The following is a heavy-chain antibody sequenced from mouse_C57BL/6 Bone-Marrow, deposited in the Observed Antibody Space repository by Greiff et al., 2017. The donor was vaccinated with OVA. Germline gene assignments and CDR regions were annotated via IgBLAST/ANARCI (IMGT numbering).Heavy chain of an antibody. CDR1: GYTFTSYG. D-gene: IGHD1-1*01. Sequence: QVQLQQSGAELARPGASVKLSCKASGYTFTSYGISWVKQRTGQGLEWIGEIYPRSGNTYYNEKFKGKATLTADKSSSTAYMELRSLTSEDSAVYFCAGVYYYGSSYEDYWGQGTSVTVSS. CDR3: AGVYYYGSSYEDY. V-gene: IGHV1-81*01. CDR2: IYPRSGNT. J-gene: IGHJ4*01.